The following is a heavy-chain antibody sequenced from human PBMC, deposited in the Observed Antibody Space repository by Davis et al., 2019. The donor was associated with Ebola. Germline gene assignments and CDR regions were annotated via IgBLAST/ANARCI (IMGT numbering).Heavy chain of an antibody. CDR3: ARDAGSAMVLWYFDL. Sequence: SETLSLTCTVSGGSISSGNYYWSWIRQHPGKGLEWIGYIYDSGTTYYNPSLMSRVTISGDTSKNQFSLKLSSVTAADTAVYYCARDAGSAMVLWYFDLWGRGTLVTVSS. V-gene: IGHV4-30-4*08. J-gene: IGHJ2*01. CDR2: IYDSGTT. CDR1: GGSISSGNYY. D-gene: IGHD5-18*01.